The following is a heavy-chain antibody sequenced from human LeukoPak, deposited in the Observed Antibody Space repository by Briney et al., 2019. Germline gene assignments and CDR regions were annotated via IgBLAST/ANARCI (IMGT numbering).Heavy chain of an antibody. CDR1: GGSISSYY. D-gene: IGHD3-3*01. Sequence: KASETLSLTCTVSGGSISSYYWSWIRQPPGKGLEWIGYIYYSGSTNYNPSLKSRVTISVDTSKNQFSLKLSSVTAADTAVYYCARERRFLEWLPEDYFDYWGQGTLVTVSS. V-gene: IGHV4-59*01. CDR3: ARERRFLEWLPEDYFDY. CDR2: IYYSGST. J-gene: IGHJ4*02.